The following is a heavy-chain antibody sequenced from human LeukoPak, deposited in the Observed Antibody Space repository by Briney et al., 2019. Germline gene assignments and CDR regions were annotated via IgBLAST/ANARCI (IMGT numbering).Heavy chain of an antibody. CDR2: ISSSGSTI. J-gene: IGHJ4*02. D-gene: IGHD2-8*02. CDR1: GFTFSSYA. V-gene: IGHV3-48*04. CDR3: ARHGPGGVFDY. Sequence: GGSLRLSCAASGFTFSSYAMSWVRQAPGKGLEWVSYISSSGSTIYYADSVKGRFTISRDNAKNSLYLQMNSLRAEDTAVYYCARHGPGGVFDYWGQGTLVTVSS.